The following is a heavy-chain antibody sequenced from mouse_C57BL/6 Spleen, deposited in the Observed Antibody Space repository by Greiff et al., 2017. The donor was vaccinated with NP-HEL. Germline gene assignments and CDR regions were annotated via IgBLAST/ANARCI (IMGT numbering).Heavy chain of an antibody. V-gene: IGHV1-82*01. CDR3: ARSELANPLAMDY. Sequence: QVQLQQSGPELVKPGASVKISCKASGYAFSSSWMNWVKQRPGKGLEWIGRIYPGDGDTNYNGKFKGKATLTADKSSSTAYMQLSSLTSEDSAVYFCARSELANPLAMDYWGQGTSVTVSS. CDR1: GYAFSSSW. CDR2: IYPGDGDT. J-gene: IGHJ4*01. D-gene: IGHD6-1*01.